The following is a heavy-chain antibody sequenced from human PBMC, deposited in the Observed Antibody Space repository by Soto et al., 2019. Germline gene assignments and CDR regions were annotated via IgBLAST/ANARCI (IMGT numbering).Heavy chain of an antibody. V-gene: IGHV2-5*02. Sequence: QITLKESGPTLVKPTQTLTLTCTFSGFSLSTRGVAVGWFRQPPGKALEWLALIYWDEDKWYSPSLKSRLTNSDDTSKNQVVLTTTNMDPVDTATYYCAHRPRGYAYYFDYWGQGTLVTVSS. J-gene: IGHJ4*02. CDR1: GFSLSTRGVA. D-gene: IGHD5-12*01. CDR3: AHRPRGYAYYFDY. CDR2: IYWDEDK.